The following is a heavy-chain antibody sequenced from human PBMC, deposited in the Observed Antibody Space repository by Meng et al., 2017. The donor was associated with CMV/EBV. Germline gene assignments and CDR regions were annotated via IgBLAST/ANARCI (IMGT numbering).Heavy chain of an antibody. CDR2: ISYDGSNK. V-gene: IGHV3-30*04. D-gene: IGHD6-6*01. J-gene: IGHJ4*02. CDR3: ARDLGEQLEGISGPRV. CDR1: GFTFSSYA. Sequence: GESLKISYAASGFTFSSYAMHWVRQAPGKGLEWVAVISYDGSNKYYADSVKGRFTISRDNSKNTLYLQMNSLRAEDTAVYYCARDLGEQLEGISGPRVWGQGTLVTVSS.